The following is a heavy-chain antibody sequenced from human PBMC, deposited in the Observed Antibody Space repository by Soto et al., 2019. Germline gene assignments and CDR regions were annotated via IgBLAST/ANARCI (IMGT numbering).Heavy chain of an antibody. J-gene: IGHJ5*02. V-gene: IGHV1-2*02. CDR1: GYTFTAYY. D-gene: IGHD3-22*01. Sequence: QVQLVQSGAEVKKPGASEKVSCKASGYTFTAYYMHWLRRAPGQGLEWMGWINPNSGGTNYAQRFQGRVTVTNDTSISTTYMELSSLGSDDTAVYYCARGDFDRSGNYNAGWFAPWGQGTLVTVSS. CDR3: ARGDFDRSGNYNAGWFAP. CDR2: INPNSGGT.